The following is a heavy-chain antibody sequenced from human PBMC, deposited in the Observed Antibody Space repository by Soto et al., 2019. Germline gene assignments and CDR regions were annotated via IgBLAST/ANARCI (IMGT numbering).Heavy chain of an antibody. Sequence: GGSLRLSCAASGFTFSSYSMNWVRQAPGKGLEWVSSISRSSYIYYADSVKGRFTISRDNAKNSLYLQMNSLRAEDTAVYYCARAGRYFDWLLSGPNYGMDVWGQGTTVTVSS. CDR1: GFTFSSYS. J-gene: IGHJ6*02. V-gene: IGHV3-21*01. CDR2: ISRSSYI. CDR3: ARAGRYFDWLLSGPNYGMDV. D-gene: IGHD3-9*01.